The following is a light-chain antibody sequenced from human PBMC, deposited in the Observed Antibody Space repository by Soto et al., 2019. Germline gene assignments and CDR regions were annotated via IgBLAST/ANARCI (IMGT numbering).Light chain of an antibody. V-gene: IGKV1-12*01. CDR2: GAS. J-gene: IGKJ2*01. Sequence: DIQMTQSPSSVSASVGDRVTLTCRASQGISTWLAWYQQKPGKVPKLLIYGASRLQTGVPSRFSGSGSGTDFTITISSLQPEDFATYYCQQASSLPHTFGQGTRVEIK. CDR1: QGISTW. CDR3: QQASSLPHT.